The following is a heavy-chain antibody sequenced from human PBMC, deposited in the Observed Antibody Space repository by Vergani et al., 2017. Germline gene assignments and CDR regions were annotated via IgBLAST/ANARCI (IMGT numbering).Heavy chain of an antibody. CDR3: ARAQRAVTNWDFYYGMDV. CDR1: GGTFSSYA. V-gene: IGHV1-69*12. CDR2: ISPIFGVP. J-gene: IGHJ6*02. Sequence: QVQLVQSGAEVKKPGSSVKVSCKASGGTFSSYAISWVRQAPGQGLEWMGGISPIFGVPDYAQKFQGRVTITADEPTSTANMELRSLRSEDTAVYYWARAQRAVTNWDFYYGMDVWGQGTTVTVSS. D-gene: IGHD4-11*01.